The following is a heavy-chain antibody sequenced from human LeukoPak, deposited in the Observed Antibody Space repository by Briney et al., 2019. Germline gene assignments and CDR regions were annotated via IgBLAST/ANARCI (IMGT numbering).Heavy chain of an antibody. V-gene: IGHV4-39*01. CDR2: VNYSGNT. CDR1: GGSISNNNYY. J-gene: IGHJ5*01. Sequence: TPSETLSLTCTVSGGSISNNNYYWGWIRQPPEKRLEWIGSVNYSGNTYYNPPLRSRVTISVDTSKKQISLKLTYVTAADTAVYFCARLKKSDYADSWGQGALVTVSS. D-gene: IGHD4-17*01. CDR3: ARLKKSDYADS.